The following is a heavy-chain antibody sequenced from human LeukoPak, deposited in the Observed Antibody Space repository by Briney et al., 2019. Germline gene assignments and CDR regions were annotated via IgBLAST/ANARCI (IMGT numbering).Heavy chain of an antibody. CDR1: GGSISSSSYY. V-gene: IGHV4-39*01. CDR3: ARRSSSWYFRGYFDY. D-gene: IGHD6-13*01. J-gene: IGHJ4*02. CDR2: IYYSGST. Sequence: SETLSLTCTVSGGSISSSSYYWGWIRQPPGKGLEWIGSIYYSGSTYYNPSLKSRVTISVDTSKNQFSLKLSSVTAADTAVYYCARRSSSWYFRGYFDYWGQGTLVTVSS.